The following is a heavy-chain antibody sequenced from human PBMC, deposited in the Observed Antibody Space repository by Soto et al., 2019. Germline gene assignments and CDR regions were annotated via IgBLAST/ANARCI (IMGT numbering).Heavy chain of an antibody. J-gene: IGHJ6*02. D-gene: IGHD6-13*01. CDR1: GGTFSSYA. CDR2: IIPIFGTA. CDR3: ARVRSSTSPFYYYGMDV. Sequence: QVQLVQSGAEVKKPGSSVKVSCKASGGTFSSYAISWVRQAPGQGLEWMGGIIPIFGTANYAQKFQGRVTITADESTSTAYMELSSLRSEETAVYYCARVRSSTSPFYYYGMDVWGQGTTVTVSS. V-gene: IGHV1-69*12.